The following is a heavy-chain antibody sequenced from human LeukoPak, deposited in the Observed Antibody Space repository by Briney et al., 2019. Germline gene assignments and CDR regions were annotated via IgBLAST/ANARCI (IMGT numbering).Heavy chain of an antibody. CDR3: ARIPTRSQLVYTGGRY. CDR1: GGSFSGYY. CDR2: INHSGST. V-gene: IGHV4-34*01. Sequence: SEALSLTCAVYGGSFSGYYWSWLRQPPGKGLEWMGEINHSGSTNYNPSLKSRVTISVDTSKNQCSLKLSSVTAADTAVYYCARIPTRSQLVYTGGRYWAQGTLVTVSS. D-gene: IGHD2-2*02. J-gene: IGHJ4*02.